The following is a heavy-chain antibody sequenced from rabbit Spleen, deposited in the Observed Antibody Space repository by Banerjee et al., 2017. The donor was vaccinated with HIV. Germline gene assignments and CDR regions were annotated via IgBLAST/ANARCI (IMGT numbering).Heavy chain of an antibody. CDR1: GFSFSSGYD. CDR3: ARDTGSSFSTYGMDL. CDR2: IYTGNGKN. D-gene: IGHD8-1*01. J-gene: IGHJ6*01. V-gene: IGHV1S45*01. Sequence: QQQLVESGGGLVKPEGSLTLTCTASGFSFSSGYDMSWVRQAPGKGLEWIGFIYTGNGKNYYASWAKGRFTISKTSSTTVTLQMTSLTAADTATYFCARDTGSSFSTYGMDLWGPGTLVTVS.